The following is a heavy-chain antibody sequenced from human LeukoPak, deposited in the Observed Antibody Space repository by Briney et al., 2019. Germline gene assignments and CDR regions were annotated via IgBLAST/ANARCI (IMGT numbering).Heavy chain of an antibody. CDR3: AKDQRHYGSGILGNWFDP. Sequence: GGSLRLSCAASGFIFSSYGMYWVRQAPGKGLEWVAFIRYDGINKYYADSVKGRFTISRDNPYNTLYLQMNSLRADDTAVYYCAKDQRHYGSGILGNWFDPWGQGTLVTVSS. CDR2: IRYDGINK. J-gene: IGHJ5*02. D-gene: IGHD3-10*01. V-gene: IGHV3-30*02. CDR1: GFIFSSYG.